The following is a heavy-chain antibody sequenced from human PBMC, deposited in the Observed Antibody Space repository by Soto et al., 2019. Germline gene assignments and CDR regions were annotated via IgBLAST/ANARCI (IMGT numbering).Heavy chain of an antibody. CDR2: IIPIFGTP. Sequence: QVQLVQSGAEVQKPGSSVKVSCKASGGIFSTYAISWLRRAPGQGLEWMGGIIPIFGTPNYAQRFQGRVTITADESTSTAYMELSRLSSDDTAVYYCARDRDDYVSGEYYTRIAFWAQGPLATVSS. J-gene: IGHJ4*02. D-gene: IGHD3-10*01. CDR1: GGIFSTYA. CDR3: ARDRDDYVSGEYYTRIAF. V-gene: IGHV1-69*01.